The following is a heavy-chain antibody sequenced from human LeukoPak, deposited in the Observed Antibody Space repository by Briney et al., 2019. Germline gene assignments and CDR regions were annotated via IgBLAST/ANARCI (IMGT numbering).Heavy chain of an antibody. J-gene: IGHJ6*02. CDR2: IYYSGST. CDR3: ARLKCISTTCPSRYVMDV. Sequence: SETLSLTCSVSGGSISSYYGSWIRQPPGKGLEYIGYIYYSGSTNYNPSLKSRVTISVDTSKDQFSLNLTSVTAADTAVYYCARLKCISTTCPSRYVMDVWGQGTTVTVSS. V-gene: IGHV4-59*01. D-gene: IGHD2-2*01. CDR1: GGSISSYY.